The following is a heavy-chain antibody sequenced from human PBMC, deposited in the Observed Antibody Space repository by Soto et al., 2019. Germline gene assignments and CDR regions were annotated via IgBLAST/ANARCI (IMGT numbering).Heavy chain of an antibody. CDR2: ISSSGSTI. J-gene: IGHJ6*02. CDR1: GFTFSSYE. Sequence: GGSLRLSCAASGFTFSSYEMNWVRQAPGKGLEWVSYISSSGSTIYYADSVKGRFTISRDNAKNSLYLQMNSLRAEDTAVYYCARDAIFGVVIIGYYYYGMDVWGQGTTVTVSS. V-gene: IGHV3-48*03. CDR3: ARDAIFGVVIIGYYYYGMDV. D-gene: IGHD3-3*01.